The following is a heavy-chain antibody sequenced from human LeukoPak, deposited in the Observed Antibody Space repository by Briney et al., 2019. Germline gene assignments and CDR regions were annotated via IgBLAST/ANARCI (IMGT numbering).Heavy chain of an antibody. V-gene: IGHV4-4*07. Sequence: SETLSLTCTVSDGSISSYYWSWIRQPAGKGLEWIGRIYTSGSASYNPSLKSRVTMSVDTSKNQFSLKLSSVTAAGTAVYYCARDRDSSSWFNWFDPWGQGTLVTVSS. J-gene: IGHJ5*02. CDR2: IYTSGSA. D-gene: IGHD6-13*01. CDR3: ARDRDSSSWFNWFDP. CDR1: DGSISSYY.